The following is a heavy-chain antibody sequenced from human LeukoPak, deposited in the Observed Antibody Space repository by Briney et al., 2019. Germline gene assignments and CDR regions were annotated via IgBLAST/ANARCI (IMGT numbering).Heavy chain of an antibody. Sequence: PSETLSLTCTVSGGSISDSNYFWGWIRQPPGKGLEWIGYIYYTGSTNYNPSLKSRLTISLDASKNQFSLKLSSVTATDTAVYYCASLSTVTQGYFDSWGQGTLVTVSS. J-gene: IGHJ4*02. CDR3: ASLSTVTQGYFDS. D-gene: IGHD4-17*01. CDR2: IYYTGST. CDR1: GGSISDSNYF. V-gene: IGHV4-61*05.